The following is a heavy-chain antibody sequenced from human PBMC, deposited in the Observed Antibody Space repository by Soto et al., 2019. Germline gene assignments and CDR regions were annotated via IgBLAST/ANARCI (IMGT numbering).Heavy chain of an antibody. Sequence: ASVKVSCKASGYTFTSYAMHWVRQAPGQRLEWMGWINAGNGNTKYSQKFQGRVTITRDTSASTAYMELSSLRSEDTAVYYCARGAPGYFDYEARYYYYGMDVWGQGTTVTVSS. D-gene: IGHD4-17*01. CDR2: INAGNGNT. V-gene: IGHV1-3*01. J-gene: IGHJ6*02. CDR1: GYTFTSYA. CDR3: ARGAPGYFDYEARYYYYGMDV.